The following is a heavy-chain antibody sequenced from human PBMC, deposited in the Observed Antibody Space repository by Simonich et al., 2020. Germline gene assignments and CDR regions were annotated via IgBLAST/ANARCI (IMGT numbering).Heavy chain of an antibody. CDR2: IYHSGST. D-gene: IGHD6-13*01. J-gene: IGHJ4*02. V-gene: IGHV4-38-2*01. Sequence: QVQLQESGPGLVKPSETLSLTCAVSGYSISSCYYWGWIRQPPGKGLEWIGSIYHSGSTYYNPSLKSRVTISVDTSKNQFSLKLSSVTAADTAVYYCARATRIAAAGYFDYWGQGTLVTVSS. CDR3: ARATRIAAAGYFDY. CDR1: GYSISSCYY.